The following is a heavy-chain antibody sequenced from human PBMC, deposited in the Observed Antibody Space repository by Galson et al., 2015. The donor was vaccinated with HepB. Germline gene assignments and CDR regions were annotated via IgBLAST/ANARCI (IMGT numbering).Heavy chain of an antibody. V-gene: IGHV1-18*04. CDR3: ARGGLRYFDWLLLPIWFDP. Sequence: SVKVSCKASGYTFTSYGISWVRQAPGQGLEWMGWISAYNGNTNYAQKLQGRVTMTTDTSTSTAYMELRSLRSDDAAVYYCARGGLRYFDWLLLPIWFDPLCQGTLVTVSS. CDR1: GYTFTSYG. J-gene: IGHJ5*02. CDR2: ISAYNGNT. D-gene: IGHD3-9*01.